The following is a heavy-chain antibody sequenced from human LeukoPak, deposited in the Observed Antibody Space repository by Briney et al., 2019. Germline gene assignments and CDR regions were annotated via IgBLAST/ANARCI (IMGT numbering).Heavy chain of an antibody. CDR1: GFAFNTYS. J-gene: IGHJ4*02. CDR2: ISSSSSTI. Sequence: GGSLRLSCAASGFAFNTYSMNWVRQAPGKGLEWVSFISSSSSTIYYADSVKGRFTISRDNAKNSLYLQMNSLRAEDTAVYYCAKEGFDSWGQGTLVTVSS. V-gene: IGHV3-48*01. CDR3: AKEGFDS.